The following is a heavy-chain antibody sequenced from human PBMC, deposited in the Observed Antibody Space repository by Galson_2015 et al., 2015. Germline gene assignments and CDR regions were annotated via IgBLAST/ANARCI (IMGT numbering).Heavy chain of an antibody. D-gene: IGHD1-26*01. CDR1: GGSINSYY. V-gene: IGHV4-59*01. CDR3: ARDNSGSYYRLGAFDI. CDR2: TYDSGST. J-gene: IGHJ3*02. Sequence: SETLSLTCTVSGGSINSYYWNWIRQPPGKGLQWIGYTYDSGSTSYNPSLKSRVTKSVDMSKNQFSLKLSSATAADTAVYYCARDNSGSYYRLGAFDIWGQGTIVTVSS.